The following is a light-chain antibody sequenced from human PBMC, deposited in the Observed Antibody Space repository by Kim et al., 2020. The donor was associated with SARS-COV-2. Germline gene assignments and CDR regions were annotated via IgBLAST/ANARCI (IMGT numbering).Light chain of an antibody. CDR2: AVT. CDR3: SSYTSSSTLV. J-gene: IGLJ3*02. V-gene: IGLV2-14*03. CDR1: SSDVGGYNY. Sequence: GQPITISCTGTSSDVGGYNYVSWYQQHQGKAPQLMIYAVTKRPSGVSNRFSGSKSGNTASMTISGLQAEDEAHYYCSSYTSSSTLVFGGGTQLTVL.